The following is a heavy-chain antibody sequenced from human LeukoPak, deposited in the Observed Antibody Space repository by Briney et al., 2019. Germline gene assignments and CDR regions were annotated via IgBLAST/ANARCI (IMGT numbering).Heavy chain of an antibody. D-gene: IGHD3-3*01. Sequence: GGSLRLSCAASGLTGSHNYVSWVRQAPGKGLEWVSYISSSGSTIYYADSVKGRFTISRDNAKNSLYLQMNSLRAEDTAVYYCARGYDFWSGYYTGVFDYWGQGTLVTVSS. J-gene: IGHJ4*02. CDR3: ARGYDFWSGYYTGVFDY. V-gene: IGHV3-11*01. CDR2: ISSSGSTI. CDR1: GLTGSHNY.